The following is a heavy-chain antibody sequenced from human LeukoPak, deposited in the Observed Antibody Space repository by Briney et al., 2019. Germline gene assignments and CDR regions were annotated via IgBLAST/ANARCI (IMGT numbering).Heavy chain of an antibody. D-gene: IGHD6-19*01. CDR2: IYYSGST. V-gene: IGHV4-59*08. J-gene: IGHJ6*03. Sequence: SESLSLTCTVSGGSISSYYWSWIRQPPGKGLEWIGYIYYSGSTNYNPSLKSRVTISVDTSKNQFSLKLSSVTAADTAVYYCARHVSAYSSGLPYYMDVWGKGTTVTVSS. CDR1: GGSISSYY. CDR3: ARHVSAYSSGLPYYMDV.